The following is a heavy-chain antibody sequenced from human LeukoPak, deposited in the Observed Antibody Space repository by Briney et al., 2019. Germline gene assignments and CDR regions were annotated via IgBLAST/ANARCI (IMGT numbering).Heavy chain of an antibody. CDR2: INHSGST. CDR1: GGSFSGYY. V-gene: IGHV4-34*01. D-gene: IGHD3-9*01. CDR3: ARRRRYFDY. Sequence: SETLSLTCAVYGGSFSGYYWSWIRQPPGKGLEWIGEINHSGSTNYNPSLKSRVTISVDTSKNQFSLKLSSVTAADTAVYYCARRRRYFDYWGRGTLVTVSS. J-gene: IGHJ4*02.